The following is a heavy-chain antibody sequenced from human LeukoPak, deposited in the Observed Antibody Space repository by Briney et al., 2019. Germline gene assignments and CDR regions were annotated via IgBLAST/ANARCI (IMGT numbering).Heavy chain of an antibody. V-gene: IGHV3-7*02. D-gene: IGHD3-10*01. Sequence: PGGSLRLSCTASGFTFSRYWMSCVRQAPGKGLEWVAKIKQDGSERYYVDSVKGRFTISRENAKNSLYLQMNTLRAEDTAVYYCASLYGSGSYYTIDDYWGQGTLVTVSS. J-gene: IGHJ4*02. CDR2: IKQDGSER. CDR3: ASLYGSGSYYTIDDY. CDR1: GFTFSRYW.